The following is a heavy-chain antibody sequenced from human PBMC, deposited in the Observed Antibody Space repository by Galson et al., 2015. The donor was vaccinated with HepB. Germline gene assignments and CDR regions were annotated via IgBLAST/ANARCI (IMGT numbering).Heavy chain of an antibody. J-gene: IGHJ4*02. V-gene: IGHV3-30-3*01. CDR1: GFTFSSYA. Sequence: SLRLSCAASGFTFSSYAMHWVRQAPGKGLEWVAVISYDGSNKYYADSVKGRFTISRDNSKNTLYLQMNSLRAEDTAVYYCARDEGLYGSGSWCDYWGQGTLVTVSS. D-gene: IGHD3-10*01. CDR3: ARDEGLYGSGSWCDY. CDR2: ISYDGSNK.